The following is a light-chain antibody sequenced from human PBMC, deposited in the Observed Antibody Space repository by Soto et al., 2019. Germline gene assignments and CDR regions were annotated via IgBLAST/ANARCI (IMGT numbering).Light chain of an antibody. CDR1: QSVSSY. J-gene: IGKJ4*01. CDR3: QQRSNWPPLT. CDR2: DAS. V-gene: IGKV3-11*01. Sequence: EIVLTQSPGTLSLSPGERATLSCRASQSVSSYLAWYQQKPGQAPRLLIFDASNRATGIPARFSGSGSGTDFTLTISSLEPEDSAVYYCQQRSNWPPLTFGGGTKVDIK.